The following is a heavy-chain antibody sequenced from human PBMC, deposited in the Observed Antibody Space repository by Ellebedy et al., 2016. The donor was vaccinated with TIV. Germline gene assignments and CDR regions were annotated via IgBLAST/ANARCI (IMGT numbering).Heavy chain of an antibody. CDR3: ARGSDSSSFIRLGLTLRYGMDV. D-gene: IGHD6-6*01. Sequence: ASVKVSXKASGGTFSSYAISWVRQAPGQGPEWMGGIIPIFGTANYAQKFQGRVTITADESTSTAYMELSSLRSEDTAVYYCARGSDSSSFIRLGLTLRYGMDVWGQGTTVTVSS. V-gene: IGHV1-69*13. CDR1: GGTFSSYA. J-gene: IGHJ6*02. CDR2: IIPIFGTA.